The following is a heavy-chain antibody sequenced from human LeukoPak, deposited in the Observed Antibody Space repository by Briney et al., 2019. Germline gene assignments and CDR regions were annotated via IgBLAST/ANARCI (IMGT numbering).Heavy chain of an antibody. V-gene: IGHV4-34*01. CDR3: ARGTLRYCDWLLNWFDP. CDR1: GGSFSGYY. D-gene: IGHD3-9*01. Sequence: SETLSLTCAVYGGSFSGYYWSWIRQPPGKGLEWIGEINHSGSTNYNPSLKSRVTISVDTSKNQFSLKLSSVTAADTAVYYCARGTLRYCDWLLNWFDPWGQGTLVTVSS. CDR2: INHSGST. J-gene: IGHJ5*02.